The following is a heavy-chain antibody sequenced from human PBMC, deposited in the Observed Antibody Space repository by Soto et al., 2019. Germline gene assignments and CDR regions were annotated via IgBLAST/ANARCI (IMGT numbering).Heavy chain of an antibody. CDR1: GGTFSSYA. D-gene: IGHD6-6*01. J-gene: IGHJ6*02. Sequence: ASVKVSCKASGGTFSSYAVSWVRQAPGQGLEWMGVIIPLLNTPKYVQKFQGRVSITADASATTAYMELSSLRSEDTAVYYCARESSSPNYYYYGMDVWGQGTTVTVSS. CDR2: IIPLLNTP. CDR3: ARESSSPNYYYYGMDV. V-gene: IGHV1-69*13.